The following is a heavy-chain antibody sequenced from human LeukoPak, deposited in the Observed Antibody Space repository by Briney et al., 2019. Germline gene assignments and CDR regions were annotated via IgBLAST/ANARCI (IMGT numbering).Heavy chain of an antibody. CDR2: THTSGRT. Sequence: PSETLPLTCTVSGGSITSGSYYWSWIRQPAGKGLEWIGRTHTSGRTNYNPSLKSRVTISLDTSKNQFSLKLTSVTASDTAMYYCARVLPGDYPGWFDPWGQEPLVPVSS. CDR3: ARVLPGDYPGWFDP. CDR1: GGSITSGSYY. D-gene: IGHD3-9*01. V-gene: IGHV4-61*02. J-gene: IGHJ5*02.